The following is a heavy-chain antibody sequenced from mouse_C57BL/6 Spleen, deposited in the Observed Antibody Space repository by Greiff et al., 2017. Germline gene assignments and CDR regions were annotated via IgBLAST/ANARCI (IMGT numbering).Heavy chain of an antibody. CDR1: GFTFSDYG. J-gene: IGHJ4*01. Sequence: EVKLMESGGGLVKPGGSLKLSCAASGFTFSDYGMHWVRQAPEKGLEWVAYISSGSSTIYYADTVKGRFTISRDNAKNTLFLQMTSLRSEDTAMYYCARTAYAMGYWGQGTSVTVSS. CDR3: ARTAYAMGY. V-gene: IGHV5-17*01. CDR2: ISSGSSTI.